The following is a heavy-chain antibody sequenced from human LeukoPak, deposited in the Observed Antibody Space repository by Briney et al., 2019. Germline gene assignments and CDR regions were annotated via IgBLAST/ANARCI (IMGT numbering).Heavy chain of an antibody. V-gene: IGHV4-39*01. Sequence: TSETLSLTCTVSGGSISSSSYYWGWIRQPPGKGLEWIGSIYYSGSTYYNPSLKSQVTISVDTSKNQFSLKLSSVTAADTAVYYCARLWAPYCRRGSCYLSSFDYWGQGTLVIVSS. CDR1: GGSISSSSYY. CDR2: IYYSGST. CDR3: ARLWAPYCRRGSCYLSSFDY. J-gene: IGHJ4*02. D-gene: IGHD2-15*01.